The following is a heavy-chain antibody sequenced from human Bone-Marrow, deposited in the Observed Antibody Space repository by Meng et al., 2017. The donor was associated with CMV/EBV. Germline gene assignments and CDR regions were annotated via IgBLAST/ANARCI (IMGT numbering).Heavy chain of an antibody. D-gene: IGHD2-2*01. Sequence: GGSLRLSCTASGFTFSTYAMHWVRQAPGKGLESVAVISDDVNIKYYADSVKGRFTISRDNSKNTLYLQMNSLRAEDTAVYYCAKALLASTSFNYWGQGTLVTVSS. CDR2: ISDDVNIK. CDR1: GFTFSTYA. J-gene: IGHJ4*02. V-gene: IGHV3-30*04. CDR3: AKALLASTSFNY.